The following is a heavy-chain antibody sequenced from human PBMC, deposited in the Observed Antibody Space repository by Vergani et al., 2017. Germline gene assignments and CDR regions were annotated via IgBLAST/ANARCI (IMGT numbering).Heavy chain of an antibody. CDR1: GFTFSSYW. CDR3: AGTPPGPNNFDY. J-gene: IGHJ4*02. V-gene: IGHV3-74*01. CDR2: INSDGSST. Sequence: EVQLVESGGGLVQPGGSLRLSCAASGFTFSSYWMHWVRQAPGKGLVWVSRINSDGSSTSYADSVKGRFTISRDNAKNSLYLQMNSLRAEDTALYYCAGTPPGPNNFDYWGQGTLVTVSS.